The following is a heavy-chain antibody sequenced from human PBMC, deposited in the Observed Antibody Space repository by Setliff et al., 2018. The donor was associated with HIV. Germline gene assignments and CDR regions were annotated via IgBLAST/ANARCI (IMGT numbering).Heavy chain of an antibody. CDR3: ARDFDKEGY. J-gene: IGHJ4*02. CDR1: GYTFTGYY. Sequence: ASVKVSCKASGYTFTGYYMHWVRQAPGQGLEWMGRINPNSGGSTNYAQKFQGRVTMTRDTSTSTVYMELSSLTSEDTAVYYCARDFDKEGYWGQGTLVTVSS. D-gene: IGHD3-22*01. CDR2: INPNSGGST. V-gene: IGHV1-46*01.